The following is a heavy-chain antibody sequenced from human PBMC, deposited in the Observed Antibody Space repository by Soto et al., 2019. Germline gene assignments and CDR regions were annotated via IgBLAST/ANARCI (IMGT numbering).Heavy chain of an antibody. D-gene: IGHD1-1*01. Sequence: ASVKVSCKASGYTFTSYAMHWVRQAPGQRLEWMGLINAGYFNTKYSQKFQGRVTITRYTSASTAYMELSSLRSEDTAVYYCAREDRDWNDVDYWGQGTLVTVSS. CDR2: INAGYFNT. J-gene: IGHJ4*02. CDR3: AREDRDWNDVDY. V-gene: IGHV1-3*01. CDR1: GYTFTSYA.